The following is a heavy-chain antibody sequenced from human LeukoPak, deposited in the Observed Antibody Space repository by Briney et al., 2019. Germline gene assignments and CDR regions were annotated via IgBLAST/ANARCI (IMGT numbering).Heavy chain of an antibody. CDR3: AKLGKTENHYGSGRFSYYYCMDV. CDR2: IRSDGSNK. Sequence: GGSLRLSCAGSGFTFSSYGMHWVRQAPGKGLEWMAFIRSDGSNKYYADSVKGRFTISRDNSKNTLYLQMNSLRAEDTAVYYCAKLGKTENHYGSGRFSYYYCMDVWGKGTTVTISS. J-gene: IGHJ6*03. CDR1: GFTFSSYG. V-gene: IGHV3-30*02. D-gene: IGHD3-10*01.